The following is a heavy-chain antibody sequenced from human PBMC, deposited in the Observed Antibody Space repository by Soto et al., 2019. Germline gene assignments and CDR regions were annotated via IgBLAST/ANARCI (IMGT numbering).Heavy chain of an antibody. Sequence: ASVKVSFKASGYTFSNYGISWVRQAPGQGLEWMGWISDYNGNTFYGKKFQGRVTMTTDTSTRTAFMELRSLRSDDTAVYYCAREGFYSGAGTYSPPRYYGMDVWGQGTTVTVSS. CDR2: ISDYNGNT. CDR1: GYTFSNYG. D-gene: IGHD3-10*01. V-gene: IGHV1-18*01. CDR3: AREGFYSGAGTYSPPRYYGMDV. J-gene: IGHJ6*02.